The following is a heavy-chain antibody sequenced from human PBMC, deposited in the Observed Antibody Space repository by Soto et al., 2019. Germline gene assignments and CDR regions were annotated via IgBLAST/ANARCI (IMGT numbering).Heavy chain of an antibody. V-gene: IGHV3-11*01. CDR2: ICSSGSTI. D-gene: IGHD3-10*01. CDR1: GFTFSDYY. Sequence: PGGSLRLSCAASGFTFSDYYMSWIRQAPGKGLEWVSFICSSGSTIYYADFVKGRFTISRDNAKNSLFLQMNSLRAEDTAVYYCARDAPGYYGSGSYYYYGMDVWGQGTTVTVSS. J-gene: IGHJ6*02. CDR3: ARDAPGYYGSGSYYYYGMDV.